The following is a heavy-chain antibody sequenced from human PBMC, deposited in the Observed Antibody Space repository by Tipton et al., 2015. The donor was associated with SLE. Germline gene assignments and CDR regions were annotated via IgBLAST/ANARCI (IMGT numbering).Heavy chain of an antibody. V-gene: IGHV4-34*09. J-gene: IGHJ6*03. CDR2: INHSGST. CDR1: GFTFGNYA. CDR3: ARSPDIVVVPAAKDYYYYMDV. D-gene: IGHD2-2*01. Sequence: LRLSCVASGFTFGNYAMSWVRQSPGKGLEWIGEINHSGSTNYNPSLKSRVTISVDTSKNQFSLNLSSVTAADTAVYYCARSPDIVVVPAAKDYYYYMDVWGKGTTVTVSS.